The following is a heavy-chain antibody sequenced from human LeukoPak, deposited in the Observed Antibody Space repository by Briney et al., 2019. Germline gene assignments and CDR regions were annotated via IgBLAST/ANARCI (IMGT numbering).Heavy chain of an antibody. V-gene: IGHV3-30-3*01. CDR2: ISYDGSNK. CDR1: GLTFSSYA. Sequence: GGSLRLSCAASGLTFSSYAMHWVRQAPGKGLEWVAVISYDGSNKYYADSVKGRFTISRDNSKNTLYLQMNSLRAEDTAVYYCARDRYYYDSSGYLLRYFDYWGQGTLVTVSS. CDR3: ARDRYYYDSSGYLLRYFDY. J-gene: IGHJ4*02. D-gene: IGHD3-22*01.